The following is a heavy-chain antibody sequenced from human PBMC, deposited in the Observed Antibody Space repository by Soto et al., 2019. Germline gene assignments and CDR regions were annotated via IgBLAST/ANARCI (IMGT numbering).Heavy chain of an antibody. CDR3: AKDPKRRDGYKVDAFDV. CDR2: ISDSGDST. D-gene: IGHD2-21*01. Sequence: PGGSLRLSCAASGFNFRSYGMIWVRQAPGKGLEWVSAISDSGDSTFYADSVKGRFTISRDNFKNTLYLQMNSLRAEDTAVYYCAKDPKRRDGYKVDAFDVWGQGTMVTVSS. J-gene: IGHJ3*01. CDR1: GFNFRSYG. V-gene: IGHV3-23*01.